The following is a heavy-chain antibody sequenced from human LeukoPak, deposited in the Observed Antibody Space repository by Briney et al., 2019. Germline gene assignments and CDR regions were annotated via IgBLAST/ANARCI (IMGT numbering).Heavy chain of an antibody. D-gene: IGHD5-18*01. CDR3: AGGPKKIQLWHYFGMDV. J-gene: IGHJ6*04. CDR2: INHSGST. V-gene: IGHV4-34*01. CDR1: GGSFSGYY. Sequence: PSETLSLTCAVYGGSFSGYYWSWIRQPPGKGLEWIGEINHSGSTNYNPSLKSRVTISVDTSKNQFSLKLSSVTAADTAVYYCAGGPKKIQLWHYFGMDVWGKGTTVTVSS.